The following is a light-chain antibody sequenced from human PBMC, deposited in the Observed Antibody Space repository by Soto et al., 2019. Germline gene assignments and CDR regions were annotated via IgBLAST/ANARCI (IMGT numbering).Light chain of an antibody. J-gene: IGKJ5*01. CDR2: EVS. CDR3: MQSIQLPIT. V-gene: IGKV2D-29*01. CDR1: QSLLDSDDGNTY. Sequence: DIVMTQTPLSLTVTPGEPGSISCRSSQSLLDSDDGNTYLYWYLQKPGQPPQLLIYEVSNRFSGVPDRFSGSGSGTDFTLKISRVEAEDVGVYYCMQSIQLPITFGQGTRLEIK.